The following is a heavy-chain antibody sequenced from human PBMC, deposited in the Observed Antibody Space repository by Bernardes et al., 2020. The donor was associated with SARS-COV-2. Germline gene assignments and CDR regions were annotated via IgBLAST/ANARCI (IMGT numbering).Heavy chain of an antibody. D-gene: IGHD5-18*01. CDR3: ARDGRRIQLWLTFLGYFDY. CDR1: GYTFTSYD. CDR2: MNPNSGNT. J-gene: IGHJ4*03. V-gene: IGHV1-8*01. Sequence: ASVKVSCKASGYTFTSYDINWVRQATGQGLEWMGWMNPNSGNTGYAQKFQGRVTMTRNTSISTAYMELSSLRSEDTAVYYCARDGRRIQLWLTFLGYFDYWGQGTTVTVSS.